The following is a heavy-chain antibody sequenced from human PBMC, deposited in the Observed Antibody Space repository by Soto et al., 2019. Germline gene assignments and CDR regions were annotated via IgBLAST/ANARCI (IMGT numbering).Heavy chain of an antibody. CDR3: ARVGAEYSSSGDPNYGMDV. V-gene: IGHV4-34*01. CDR1: GGSFSGYY. J-gene: IGHJ6*02. CDR2: INHSGST. Sequence: SETLSLTCAVYGGSFSGYYWSWIRQPPGKGLEWIGEINHSGSTNYNPSLKSRVTISVDTSKNQFSLKLSSVTAADTAVYYCARVGAEYSSSGDPNYGMDVWGQGTTVTVYS. D-gene: IGHD6-6*01.